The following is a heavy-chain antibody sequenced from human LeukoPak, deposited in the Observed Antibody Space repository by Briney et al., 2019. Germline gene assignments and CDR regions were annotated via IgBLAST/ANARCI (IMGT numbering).Heavy chain of an antibody. CDR1: GGSFSGYY. V-gene: IGHV4-34*01. Sequence: SETLSLTCAVYGGSFSGYYWSWIRQPPGKGLEWIGEINHSGSTNYIPSLKSRVTISVDTSKNQFSLKLSSVTAADTAVYYCARERERRYYYGSGSYKVWGQGTTVTVSS. D-gene: IGHD3-10*01. J-gene: IGHJ6*02. CDR2: INHSGST. CDR3: ARERERRYYYGSGSYKV.